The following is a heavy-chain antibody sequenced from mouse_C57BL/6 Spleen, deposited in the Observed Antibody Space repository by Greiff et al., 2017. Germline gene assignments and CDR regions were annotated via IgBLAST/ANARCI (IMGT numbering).Heavy chain of an antibody. D-gene: IGHD1-1*01. CDR1: GFNIKNTY. J-gene: IGHJ4*01. V-gene: IGHV14-3*01. CDR2: IDPANGNT. CDR3: ARSERYITTVAGAMDY. Sequence: DVQLQESVAELVRPGASVKLSCTASGFNIKNTYMHWVKQRPEQGLEWIGRIDPANGNTKYAPKFQGKATITADTSSNTAYLQLSSLTSEDTAIYYCARSERYITTVAGAMDYWGQGTSVTVSS.